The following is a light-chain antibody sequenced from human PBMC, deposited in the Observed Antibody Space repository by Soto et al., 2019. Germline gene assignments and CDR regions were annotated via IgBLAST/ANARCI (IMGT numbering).Light chain of an antibody. V-gene: IGKV3-20*01. J-gene: IGKJ2*01. Sequence: EIVLTQSPGTLSLSPGERATLSCRASQSVSSTYLAWYQQKPGQAPRLLIYGASIRSTGVPDRFSGSESGTDFTLTISRLEPEDCAVYYWQQYGSSPYTFGQGTKLEIK. CDR3: QQYGSSPYT. CDR1: QSVSSTY. CDR2: GAS.